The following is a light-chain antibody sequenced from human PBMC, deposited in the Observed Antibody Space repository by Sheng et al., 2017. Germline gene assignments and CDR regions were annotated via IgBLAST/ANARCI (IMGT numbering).Light chain of an antibody. Sequence: DIQMTQSPSTLSASVGDRVTITCRASQSISSWLAWYQQKPGKAPKLLISKASILETEVPSRFSASGSGTEFTLTISSLQPDDFVFYYCQQYNGYSLTFGGGTKVEI. J-gene: IGKJ4*01. CDR2: KAS. CDR1: QSISSW. CDR3: QQYNGYSLT. V-gene: IGKV1-5*03.